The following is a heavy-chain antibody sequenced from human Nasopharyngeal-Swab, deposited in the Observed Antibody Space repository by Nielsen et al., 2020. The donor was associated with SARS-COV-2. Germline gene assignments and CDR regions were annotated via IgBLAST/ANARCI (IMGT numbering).Heavy chain of an antibody. CDR1: GFTFSSHG. CDR2: IWYDGSNK. J-gene: IGHJ4*02. Sequence: GGSLRLSCAAPGFTFSSHGMHWFRQAPGKGLEWVAVIWYDGSNKYYADSVKGRFTISRDNSKNTLYLQMNSLRAEDTAVYYCARDLRCSSTSCYDEAAYWGQGTLVTVSS. CDR3: ARDLRCSSTSCYDEAAY. V-gene: IGHV3-33*01. D-gene: IGHD2-2*01.